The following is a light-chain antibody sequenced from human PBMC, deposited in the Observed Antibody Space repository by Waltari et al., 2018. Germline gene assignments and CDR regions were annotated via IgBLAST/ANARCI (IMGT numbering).Light chain of an antibody. J-gene: IGKJ2*01. V-gene: IGKV3-20*01. Sequence: EIVLTQSPGTLSLSPGERATLSCRASQSVTGSSLAWYQQKPGQAPRLLIYGASSRATGVPDRFGGSCSWTDFTLTISRLEPEDFAMYYCQQFGGSPPYTFGQGTKVEMK. CDR2: GAS. CDR1: QSVTGSS. CDR3: QQFGGSPPYT.